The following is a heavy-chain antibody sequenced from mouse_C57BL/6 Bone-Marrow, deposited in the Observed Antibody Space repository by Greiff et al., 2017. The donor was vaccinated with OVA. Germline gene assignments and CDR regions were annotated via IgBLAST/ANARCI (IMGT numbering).Heavy chain of an antibody. V-gene: IGHV2-2*01. CDR3: ASYYYGSSYGWYFVV. D-gene: IGHD1-1*01. CDR2: IWSGGST. J-gene: IGHJ1*03. CDR1: GFSLTSYG. Sequence: QVQLQQSGPGLVQPSQRLSITCTVSGFSLTSYGVHWVRPSPGKGLEWLGVIWSGGSTDYNADFISRLSISKDNSKSQVFFKMNSLQADDTAIYYCASYYYGSSYGWYFVVWGTGTTVTVSS.